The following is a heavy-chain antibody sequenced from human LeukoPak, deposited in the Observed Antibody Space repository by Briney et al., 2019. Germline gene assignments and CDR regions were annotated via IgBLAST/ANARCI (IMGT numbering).Heavy chain of an antibody. J-gene: IGHJ4*02. V-gene: IGHV3-48*04. Sequence: PGGSLRLSCAASEFTFSSYSMNWVRQAPGKGLEWVSYITNSGNSKSYADSVKGRFTISRDNAKNLLYLQMNSLRAEDTAVYYCAREKLDTRGYVDYWGQGTLVTVSS. D-gene: IGHD3-22*01. CDR1: EFTFSSYS. CDR2: ITNSGNSK. CDR3: AREKLDTRGYVDY.